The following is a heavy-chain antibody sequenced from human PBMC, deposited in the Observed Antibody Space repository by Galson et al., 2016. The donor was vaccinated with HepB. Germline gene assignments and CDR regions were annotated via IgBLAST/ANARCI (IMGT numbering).Heavy chain of an antibody. J-gene: IGHJ4*02. D-gene: IGHD1-20*01. CDR1: AGAISGYC. V-gene: IGHV4-4*07. Sequence: ETLSLTCNVSAGAISGYCWTWIRQPAGKGPEWIGRICHNGRTIYNPSLKSRLTMSVDVSKSQFYVTLGSVTAADTAVYYCAREVTGLPNDYFDYWGQGTLVTVSS. CDR2: ICHNGRT. CDR3: AREVTGLPNDYFDY.